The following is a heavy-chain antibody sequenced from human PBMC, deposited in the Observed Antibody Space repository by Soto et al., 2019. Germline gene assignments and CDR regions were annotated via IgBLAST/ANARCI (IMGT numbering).Heavy chain of an antibody. CDR2: FSGGSGAI. CDR3: ARWNGFGDS. D-gene: IGHD1-1*01. V-gene: IGHV3-23*01. Sequence: LRLSFAVSGXSLGPYGVTWVRQTPEKGLEWVTGFSGGSGAIFYADSVRGRFTISRDSSTAYLQMNNLRPEDTAVYFCARWNGFGDSWGQGSLVTVSS. CDR1: GXSLGPYG. J-gene: IGHJ4*02.